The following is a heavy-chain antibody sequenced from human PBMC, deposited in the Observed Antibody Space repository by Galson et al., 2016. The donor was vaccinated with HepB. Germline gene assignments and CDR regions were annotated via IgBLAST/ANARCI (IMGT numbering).Heavy chain of an antibody. J-gene: IGHJ6*03. V-gene: IGHV3-23*01. CDR2: VSGGVGYT. CDR3: ARDPGRGEWMIPRLYYFYYYMDV. Sequence: SLRLSCAASGFTFIDYAMTWVRQAPGKGLEWVSGVSGGVGYTYYAASVKGRFTISRDNSKNTLYLQMNSLRAEDTAVYYCARDPGRGEWMIPRLYYFYYYMDVWGKGTTVTVSS. D-gene: IGHD3-16*01. CDR1: GFTFIDYA.